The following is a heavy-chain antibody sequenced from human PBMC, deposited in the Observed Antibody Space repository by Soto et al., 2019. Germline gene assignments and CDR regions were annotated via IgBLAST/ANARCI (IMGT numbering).Heavy chain of an antibody. CDR2: INHSGSI. CDR3: ARVAVGATGYYYYYYGMDV. D-gene: IGHD1-26*01. Sequence: LSLTCAVYGGSFSGYYWSWIRQPPGKGLEWIGEINHSGSINYNPSLKSRVTVSVDTSKNQFSLKLSSVTAADTAVYYCARVAVGATGYYYYYYGMDVWGQGTTVTVSS. J-gene: IGHJ6*02. CDR1: GGSFSGYY. V-gene: IGHV4-34*01.